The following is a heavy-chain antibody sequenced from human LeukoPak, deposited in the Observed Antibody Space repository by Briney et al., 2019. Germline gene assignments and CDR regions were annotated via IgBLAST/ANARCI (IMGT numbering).Heavy chain of an antibody. CDR3: ARVGDLRYYYYMDV. CDR2: IYYIAST. CDR1: GGSISSSSYY. V-gene: IGHV4-39*07. Sequence: PSETLSLTCTVSGGSISSSSYYWGWIRQHPGKGLEWIGSIYYIASTYYNPSLKSRVTISVDTSKNQFSLKLSSVTAADTAVYYCARVGDLRYYYYMDVWGKGTTVTVSS. D-gene: IGHD3-10*01. J-gene: IGHJ6*03.